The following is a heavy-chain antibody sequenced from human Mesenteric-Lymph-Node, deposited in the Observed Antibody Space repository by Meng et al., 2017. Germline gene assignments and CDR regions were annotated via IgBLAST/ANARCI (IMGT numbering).Heavy chain of an antibody. Sequence: GESLKISCAASGFTFSSYWMSWVRQAPGKGLEWVANIKQDGSEKYYVDSVRGRFTISRDNAKNSLYLQMNSLRAEDTALYYCARRSGSYGLYYFDYWGQGTLVTVSS. CDR2: IKQDGSEK. CDR3: ARRSGSYGLYYFDY. D-gene: IGHD1-26*01. J-gene: IGHJ4*02. V-gene: IGHV3-7*03. CDR1: GFTFSSYW.